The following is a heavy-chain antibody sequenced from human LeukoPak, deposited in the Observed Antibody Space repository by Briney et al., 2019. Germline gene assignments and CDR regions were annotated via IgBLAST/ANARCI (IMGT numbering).Heavy chain of an antibody. CDR3: ARGRIAVAGTDTRAFDI. D-gene: IGHD6-19*01. CDR2: INHSGST. Sequence: SETLSLTCAVYGGSFSGYYWSWIRQPPGKGLEWIGEINHSGSTNYNPSLKSRVTISVDTSKNQFSLKLSSVTAADTAVYYCARGRIAVAGTDTRAFDIWAKGQWSPSLQ. J-gene: IGHJ3*02. CDR1: GGSFSGYY. V-gene: IGHV4-34*01.